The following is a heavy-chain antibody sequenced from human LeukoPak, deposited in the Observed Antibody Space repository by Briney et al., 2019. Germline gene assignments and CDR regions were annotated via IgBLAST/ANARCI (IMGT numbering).Heavy chain of an antibody. J-gene: IGHJ4*02. CDR2: INPNSGGT. V-gene: IGHV1-2*02. CDR1: GYTFSDYF. D-gene: IGHD3-10*01. CDR3: ARDLNPFMIRGVIN. Sequence: ASVKVSCKASGYTFSDYFIHWVRQAPGQGLEWMGWINPNSGGTYYAQKFQGRVTMTRDTSISVAYMELRGLRSDDTAVYFCARDLNPFMIRGVINWSQGTLVTVSS.